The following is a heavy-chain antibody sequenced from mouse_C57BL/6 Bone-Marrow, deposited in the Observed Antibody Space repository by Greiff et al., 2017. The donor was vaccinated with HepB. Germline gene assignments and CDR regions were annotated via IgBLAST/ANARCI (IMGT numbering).Heavy chain of an antibody. CDR1: GFNIKDYY. D-gene: IGHD1-1*01. Sequence: VQLQQSGAELVRPGASVKLSCTASGFNIKDYYMHWVKQRPEQGLEWIGWIDPENGDTEYASKFKGKATIPADTSSNTAYLQLRSLTSEDTAVYYCTTSYYGSRYFDYWGQGTTLTVSS. CDR2: IDPENGDT. V-gene: IGHV14-4*01. CDR3: TTSYYGSRYFDY. J-gene: IGHJ2*01.